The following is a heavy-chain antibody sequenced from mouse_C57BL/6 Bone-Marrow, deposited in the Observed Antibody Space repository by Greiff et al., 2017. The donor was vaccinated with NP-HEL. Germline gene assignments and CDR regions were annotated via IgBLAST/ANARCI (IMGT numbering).Heavy chain of an antibody. D-gene: IGHD2-10*02. Sequence: EVQGVESGGGLVQPGGSLKLSCAASGFTFSDYYMYWVRQTPEKRLEWVAYISNGGGSTYYPDTVKGRFTISRDNAKNTLYLQMSRLKSEDTAMYYCAREAYGNYLFAYWGQGTLVTVSA. J-gene: IGHJ3*01. CDR1: GFTFSDYY. V-gene: IGHV5-12*01. CDR3: AREAYGNYLFAY. CDR2: ISNGGGST.